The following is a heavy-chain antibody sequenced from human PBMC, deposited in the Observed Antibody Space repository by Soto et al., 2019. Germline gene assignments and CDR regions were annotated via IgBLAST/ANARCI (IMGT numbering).Heavy chain of an antibody. Sequence: SETLSLTCTVSGGYISSYYWSWIRQPPGKGLEWIGYIYYSGSTNYNPSLKSRVTISVDTSKNQFSLKLSSVTAADTAVYYCARLPAYCGGDCYTIFDYWGQGTLVTVSS. CDR2: IYYSGST. CDR1: GGYISSYY. V-gene: IGHV4-59*08. D-gene: IGHD2-21*01. CDR3: ARLPAYCGGDCYTIFDY. J-gene: IGHJ4*02.